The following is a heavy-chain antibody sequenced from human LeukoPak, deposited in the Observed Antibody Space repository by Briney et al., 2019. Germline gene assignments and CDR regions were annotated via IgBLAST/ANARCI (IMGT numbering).Heavy chain of an antibody. CDR1: GGSISSGDYY. Sequence: PSQTLSLTCTVSGGSISSGDYYWSWIRPPPGKGLEWIGYIYYSGSTYYNPSLKSRVTISVDTSKNKFSLKLSSVTAADTAVYYCARFERYNWKKGPFDYWGQGTLVTVSS. CDR2: IYYSGST. J-gene: IGHJ4*02. D-gene: IGHD1-1*01. CDR3: ARFERYNWKKGPFDY. V-gene: IGHV4-30-4*08.